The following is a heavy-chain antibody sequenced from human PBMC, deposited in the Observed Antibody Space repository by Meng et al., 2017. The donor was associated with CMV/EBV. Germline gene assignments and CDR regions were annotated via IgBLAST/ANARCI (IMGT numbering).Heavy chain of an antibody. Sequence: ASVKVSCKASGYTFTNYYMHWVRQAPGQGLEWMGIINPSGGSTSYTQKFQGRVTMTRDTSTSTVYMELSSLRSEDTAVYYCARVFIGYFDYWGQGTLVTVSS. CDR1: GYTFTNYY. J-gene: IGHJ4*02. V-gene: IGHV1-46*01. CDR3: ARVFIGYFDY. CDR2: INPSGGST.